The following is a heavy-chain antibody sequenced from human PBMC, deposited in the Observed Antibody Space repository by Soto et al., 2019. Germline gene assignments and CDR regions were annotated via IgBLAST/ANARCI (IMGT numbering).Heavy chain of an antibody. CDR1: GYTFTSYD. D-gene: IGHD5-12*01. J-gene: IGHJ4*02. CDR2: MNPNSGNT. CDR3: ARGWGDSGYDRGDFDY. Sequence: QVQLVQSGAEVKKPGASVKVSCKASGYTFTSYDINWVRQATGQGLEWMGWMNPNSGNTGYAQKFQGRVTMTRNTSIRTAYMELSSLRSEDTAVYYCARGWGDSGYDRGDFDYWGQGTLVTVSS. V-gene: IGHV1-8*01.